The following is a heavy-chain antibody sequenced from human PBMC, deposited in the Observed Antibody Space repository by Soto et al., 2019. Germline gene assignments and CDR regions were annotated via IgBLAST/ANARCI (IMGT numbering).Heavy chain of an antibody. Sequence: QITLKESGPTLVKPTQTLTLTCTFSGFSLSTSGVGVGWIRQPPGKALEWLALIYWDDDKRYSPSLKSRLTITQDTSNTQVVLTMTEMDPMDTATYYCAHRYCSGGSCYWDYDFDLWGRGTLVTVSS. CDR2: IYWDDDK. J-gene: IGHJ2*01. CDR1: GFSLSTSGVG. D-gene: IGHD2-15*01. V-gene: IGHV2-5*02. CDR3: AHRYCSGGSCYWDYDFDL.